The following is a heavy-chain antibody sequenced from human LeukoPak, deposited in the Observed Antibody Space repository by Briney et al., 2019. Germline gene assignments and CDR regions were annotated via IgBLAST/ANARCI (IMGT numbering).Heavy chain of an antibody. CDR1: GFTLRSYV. D-gene: IGHD2-21*02. J-gene: IGHJ4*02. CDR2: ISGSGDST. CDR3: AKDRLLNCRGDCYIFDY. V-gene: IGHV3-23*01. Sequence: PGGSLRLSCVASGFTLRSYVMNWVRRTPGKGLEWVSSISGSGDSTFYADSVKGRFSISRDNSKNTLYLQVNGLRTEDTAVYYCAKDRLLNCRGDCYIFDYWGQGTVVTVSS.